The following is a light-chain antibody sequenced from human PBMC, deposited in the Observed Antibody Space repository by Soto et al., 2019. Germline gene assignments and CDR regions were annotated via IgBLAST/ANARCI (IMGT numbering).Light chain of an antibody. J-gene: IGKJ4*01. CDR1: QSVTTN. Sequence: EIVMTQSPATLSVSPGERATLSFMASQSVTTNLAWYQQKPGQAPRLLISAASIRATGIPARFSGSGSGTEFTLTISSLQSEDFAVHYCQQYNNWPRLTFGGGTKVDIK. CDR3: QQYNNWPRLT. V-gene: IGKV3-15*01. CDR2: AAS.